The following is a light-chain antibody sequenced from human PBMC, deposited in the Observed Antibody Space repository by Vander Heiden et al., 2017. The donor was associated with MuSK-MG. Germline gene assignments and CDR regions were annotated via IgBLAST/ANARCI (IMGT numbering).Light chain of an antibody. CDR3: QGGDSSTV. V-gene: IGLV3-9*01. CDR1: NIGSKN. Sequence: SYELTQPLSVSVALGQTARITCGGNNIGSKNVHWYQQKPGQAPVLVIYRDSNRPAGIPERFSGSNSGNTATLTISRAQAGDEADDYGQGGDSSTVFGGGTKLTVL. CDR2: RDS. J-gene: IGLJ3*02.